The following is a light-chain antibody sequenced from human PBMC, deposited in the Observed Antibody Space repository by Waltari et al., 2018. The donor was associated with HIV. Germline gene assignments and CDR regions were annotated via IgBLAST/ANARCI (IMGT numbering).Light chain of an antibody. CDR1: SGHSNYA. V-gene: IGLV4-69*01. Sequence: QLVVTQSPSASASLGASVKLTCTLSSGHSNYAIAWHQQQPEKGPRYLMKINSDGSHDKGDGIPDRVSGSSSGAERYLSISSRQSEDEADYYCQTWGTGIWVFGGGTKLTVL. CDR2: INSDGSH. CDR3: QTWGTGIWV. J-gene: IGLJ3*02.